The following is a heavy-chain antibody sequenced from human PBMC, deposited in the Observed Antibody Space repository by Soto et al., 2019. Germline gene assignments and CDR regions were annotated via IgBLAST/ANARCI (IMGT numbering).Heavy chain of an antibody. Sequence: GGSLRLSCAASGFTFSSYSMNWVRQAPGKGLEWVSSISSSSSYIYYADSVKGRFTISRDNAKNSLYLQMNSLRAEDTAVYYCASVLTGTTLWFDPWGQGTLVTVSS. CDR2: ISSSSSYI. V-gene: IGHV3-21*01. CDR1: GFTFSSYS. D-gene: IGHD1-7*01. CDR3: ASVLTGTTLWFDP. J-gene: IGHJ5*02.